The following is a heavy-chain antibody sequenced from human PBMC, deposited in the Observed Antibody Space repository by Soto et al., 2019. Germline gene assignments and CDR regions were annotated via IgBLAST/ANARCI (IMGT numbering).Heavy chain of an antibody. Sequence: QVQLVQSGAEVKKPGASVKVSCKASGYTFTSYDINWVRQATGQGLEWMGWMNPNRGNTGYAQKFQGRVTMTRNTTISTAYMELSSLRSEDTAVYYCARVVAITLCGVVIRSHPGRDYWGPGTLVPVSS. D-gene: IGHD3-3*01. CDR2: MNPNRGNT. CDR3: ARVVAITLCGVVIRSHPGRDY. J-gene: IGHJ4*02. CDR1: GYTFTSYD. V-gene: IGHV1-8*01.